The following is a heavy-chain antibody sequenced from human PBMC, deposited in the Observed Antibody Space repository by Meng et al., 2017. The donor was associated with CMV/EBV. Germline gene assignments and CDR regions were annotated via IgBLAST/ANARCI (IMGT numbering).Heavy chain of an antibody. CDR1: GFTFSSYN. D-gene: IGHD4-11*01. J-gene: IGHJ4*02. CDR3: ARDLGYSNCLDY. CDR2: ISSSSSYI. V-gene: IGHV3-21*01. Sequence: GGSLRLSCAASGFTFSSYNMNWVRQAPGKGLEWVSSISSSSSYIYYADSVKGRFTISRDNAKNSLYLQMNSLRAEDTAVYYCARDLGYSNCLDYWGQGTLVTVSS.